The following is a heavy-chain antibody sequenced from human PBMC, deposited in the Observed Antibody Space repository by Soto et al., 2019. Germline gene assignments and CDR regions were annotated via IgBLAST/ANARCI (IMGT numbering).Heavy chain of an antibody. CDR1: GFTFSSYW. V-gene: IGHV3-7*05. D-gene: IGHD1-26*01. CDR3: ARDSIVGATYNYYYYGMDV. J-gene: IGHJ6*02. CDR2: IKQDGSEK. Sequence: GGSLRLSCAASGFTFSSYWMSWVRQAPGKGLEWVANIKQDGSEKYYVDSVKGRFTISRDNAKNSLYLQMNSLRAEDTAVYYCARDSIVGATYNYYYYGMDVWGQGTTVTVSS.